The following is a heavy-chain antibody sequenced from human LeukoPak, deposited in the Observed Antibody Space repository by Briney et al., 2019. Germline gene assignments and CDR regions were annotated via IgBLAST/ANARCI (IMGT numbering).Heavy chain of an antibody. J-gene: IGHJ4*02. CDR2: ISYDGSTK. Sequence: GGSLRLSCAASGFTFSSYGMHWVRQAPGKGLEWVAVISYDGSTKYYADSVKGRFTISRDNSKNTLYLQMNSLRAEDTAVYYCARARIHYYATGADYWGQGTLVTVSS. V-gene: IGHV3-30*03. CDR3: ARARIHYYATGADY. CDR1: GFTFSSYG. D-gene: IGHD3-10*01.